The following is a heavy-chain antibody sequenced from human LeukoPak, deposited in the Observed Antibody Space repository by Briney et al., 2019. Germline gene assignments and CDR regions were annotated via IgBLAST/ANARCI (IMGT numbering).Heavy chain of an antibody. CDR3: AREIFHGSGSPRMDV. Sequence: PGGSLRLSCVASGFTFSDYSMNWVRQAPGRGLEYIAYMSISGSTIKYAESVKGRFTISRDNAQDSLFLHMNSPRAEDTAVYYCAREIFHGSGSPRMDVWGQGTTVTVSS. CDR1: GFTFSDYS. CDR2: MSISGSTI. J-gene: IGHJ6*02. V-gene: IGHV3-48*04. D-gene: IGHD3-10*01.